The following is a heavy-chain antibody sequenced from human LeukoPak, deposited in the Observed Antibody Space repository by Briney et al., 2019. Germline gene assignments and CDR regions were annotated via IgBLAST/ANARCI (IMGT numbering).Heavy chain of an antibody. CDR1: GFTFEYNA. J-gene: IGHJ6*03. D-gene: IGHD1-1*01. V-gene: IGHV3-43D*03. CDR2: ISWDGGST. CDR3: AKGGITFNNYMDV. Sequence: QPGGSLRLSCAASGFTFEYNAMQWVRQAPGKGLEWVAFISWDGGSTYYADSVKGRFTISRDNSKDSLYLQMSGLRAEDSALYYCAKGGITFNNYMDVWGKGTTVTVSS.